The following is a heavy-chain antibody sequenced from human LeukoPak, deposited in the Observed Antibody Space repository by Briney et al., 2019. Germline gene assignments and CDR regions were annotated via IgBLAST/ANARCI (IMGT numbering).Heavy chain of an antibody. CDR2: IFYSGST. D-gene: IGHD3-10*01. V-gene: IGHV4-30-4*02. CDR3: ARAPMVRGVAFVDY. Sequence: PSETLSLTCTVSGGSISSGDYYWSWIRQPPGKGLEWIGYIFYSGSTYYNPSLKSRLTISVDTSKNQFSLKLSSVTAADTAVYYCARAPMVRGVAFVDYWGQGALVTVSS. J-gene: IGHJ4*02. CDR1: GGSISSGDYY.